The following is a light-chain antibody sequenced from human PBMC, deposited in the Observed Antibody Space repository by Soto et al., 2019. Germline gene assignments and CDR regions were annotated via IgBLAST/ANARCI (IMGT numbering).Light chain of an antibody. CDR2: EVS. J-gene: IGLJ2*01. CDR3: SSYTGSSTPVV. V-gene: IGLV2-18*02. Sequence: QSALTQPPSVSGSPGQSVTISCTGTSSDVGSYNRVSWYQQPPGTAPKLMIYEVSNRPSGVPDRFSGSKSGNTASLTISGRQAEDEADYCCSSYTGSSTPVVFGGGTKLTVL. CDR1: SSDVGSYNR.